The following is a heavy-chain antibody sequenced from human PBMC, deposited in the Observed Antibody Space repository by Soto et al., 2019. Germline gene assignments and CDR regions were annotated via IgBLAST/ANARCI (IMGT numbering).Heavy chain of an antibody. V-gene: IGHV3-11*01. CDR1: GFTFSDYY. D-gene: IGHD5-18*01. CDR2: ISSSGSTI. J-gene: IGHJ6*03. Sequence: QVQLVESGGGLVKPGGSLRLSCAASGFTFSDYYMSWIRQAPGKGLEWVSYISSSGSTIYYADSVKGRFTISRDNAKNAQYLQINSRRAEDTAVYYCARDLGDRGYSYGPYYYYMDVWGKGTTVTVSS. CDR3: ARDLGDRGYSYGPYYYYMDV.